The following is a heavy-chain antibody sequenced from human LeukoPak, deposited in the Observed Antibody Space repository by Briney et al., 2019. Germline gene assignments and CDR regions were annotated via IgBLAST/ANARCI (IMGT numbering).Heavy chain of an antibody. CDR1: GFTFSSYW. CDR2: IKSDGSST. Sequence: GGSLRLSCAASGFTFSSYWMHWVHQAPGKGLVWVSRIKSDGSSTRYADSVKGRFTISRDNAKNTLYLQMNSLRAEDTAVYYCARGRAYYDFWSGYYNWFDPWGQGTLVTVSS. D-gene: IGHD3-3*01. J-gene: IGHJ5*02. CDR3: ARGRAYYDFWSGYYNWFDP. V-gene: IGHV3-74*01.